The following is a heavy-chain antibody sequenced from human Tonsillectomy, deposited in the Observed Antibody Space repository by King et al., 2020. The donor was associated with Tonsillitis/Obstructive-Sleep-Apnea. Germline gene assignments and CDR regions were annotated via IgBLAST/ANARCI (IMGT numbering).Heavy chain of an antibody. CDR2: FYYSGTT. D-gene: IGHD6-19*01. Sequence: QLQESGPGLVKPSETLSLTCTVSGGSISGSSYYWGWIRQPPGKGLEWIGSFYYSGTTYYNPSLKSRVTISVDTSKNPFSLKLTSVTAADTAVYYCARRGSRGWYPYFYGMDVGGQGTTVTVSS. V-gene: IGHV4-39*01. CDR1: GGSISGSSYY. J-gene: IGHJ6*02. CDR3: ARRGSRGWYPYFYGMDV.